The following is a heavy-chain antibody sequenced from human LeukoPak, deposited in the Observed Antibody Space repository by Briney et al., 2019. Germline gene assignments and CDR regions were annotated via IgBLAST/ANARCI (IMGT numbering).Heavy chain of an antibody. CDR3: ARDYAAAGTPLT. CDR1: GYTFTSYA. CDR2: INPNSGGT. J-gene: IGHJ4*02. D-gene: IGHD6-13*01. Sequence: GASVKVSCKASGYTFTSYAMHWVRQAPGQRLEWMGWINPNSGGTNYAPKFQGRVTMTRDTSISTAYMELSGLRSDDTAVYYCARDYAAAGTPLTWGQGTLVTVSS. V-gene: IGHV1-2*02.